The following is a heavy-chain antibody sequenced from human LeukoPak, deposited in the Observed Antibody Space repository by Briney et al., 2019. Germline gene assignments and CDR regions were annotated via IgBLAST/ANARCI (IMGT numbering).Heavy chain of an antibody. CDR3: TTDGLMVRGVMHND. V-gene: IGHV3-53*01. CDR1: GFTVSSNY. CDR2: IYSGGGT. J-gene: IGHJ4*02. Sequence: GSLRLSCAASGFTVSSNYMSWVRQAPGKGLEWVSVIYSGGGTYYADSVKGRFTISRDNSKNTLYLQMNSLRAEDTAVHYCTTDGLMVRGVMHNDWGQGTLVTVSS. D-gene: IGHD3-10*01.